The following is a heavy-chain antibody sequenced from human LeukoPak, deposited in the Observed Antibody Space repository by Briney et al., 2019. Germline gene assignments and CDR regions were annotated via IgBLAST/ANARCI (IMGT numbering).Heavy chain of an antibody. V-gene: IGHV3-48*04. CDR1: GFNFFNYN. D-gene: IGHD5-18*01. CDR2: ISSTSSTI. Sequence: GGSLRLSCTTSGFNFFNYNMNWVRQAPGKGLEWISHISSTSSTIKYDDSVKGRFTISRDNAKNSLHLQMNSLRAEDTAVYYCARAGTWIHSSFDYWGQGTLVTVSS. J-gene: IGHJ4*02. CDR3: ARAGTWIHSSFDY.